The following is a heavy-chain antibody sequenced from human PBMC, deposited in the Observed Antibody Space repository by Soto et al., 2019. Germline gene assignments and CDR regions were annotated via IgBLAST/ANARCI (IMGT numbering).Heavy chain of an antibody. D-gene: IGHD6-6*01. Sequence: GGSLRLSCTASGFTFGDYAMSWVRQAPGKGLEWVGFIRSKAYGGTTEYAASVKGRFTISRDDSKSIAYLQMNSLKTEDTAVYYCTRVGRSSSSLSVMGMDVWGQGTTVTVSS. CDR1: GFTFGDYA. V-gene: IGHV3-49*04. CDR3: TRVGRSSSSLSVMGMDV. J-gene: IGHJ6*02. CDR2: IRSKAYGGTT.